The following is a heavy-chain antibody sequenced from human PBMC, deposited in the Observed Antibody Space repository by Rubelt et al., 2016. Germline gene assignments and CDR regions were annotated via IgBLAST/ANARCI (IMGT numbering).Heavy chain of an antibody. J-gene: IGHJ4*02. CDR2: YSGST. CDR3: ARATYYDFWSCYSYYFDY. D-gene: IGHD3-3*01. Sequence: YSGSTYYNPSLKSRVTISVDTSKNQFSLKLSSVTAADTAVYYCARATYYDFWSCYSYYFDYWGQGTLVTVSS. V-gene: IGHV4-39*07.